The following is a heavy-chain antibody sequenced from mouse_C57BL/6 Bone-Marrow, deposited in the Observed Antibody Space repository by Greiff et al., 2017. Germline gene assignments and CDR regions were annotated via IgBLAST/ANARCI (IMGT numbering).Heavy chain of an antibody. J-gene: IGHJ3*01. D-gene: IGHD1-1*01. CDR2: LYTGSGNT. CDR1: GYSFTSYY. Sequence: QVHVKQSGPELVKPGASVKLSCKASGYSFTSYYIHWVKQRPGQGLEWIGWLYTGSGNTTYNEKFQGKATLTADTSSSTANMQLSSLTSEDSAVYYGARPYYGSPVADWGQGTLVTVSA. V-gene: IGHV1-66*01. CDR3: ARPYYGSPVAD.